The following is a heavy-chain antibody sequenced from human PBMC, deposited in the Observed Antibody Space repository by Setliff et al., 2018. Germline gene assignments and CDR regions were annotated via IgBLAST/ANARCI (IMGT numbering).Heavy chain of an antibody. CDR3: TRDFLGATASFDI. D-gene: IGHD3-3*01. CDR1: GYTFNSYG. V-gene: IGHV1-3*01. J-gene: IGHJ3*02. CDR2: INPDNGNR. Sequence: ASVKVSCKTSGYTFNSYGYSWVRQAPGQGLEWMGWINPDNGNRKYSQRFQGRVTITRDTSASTVFLELSTLRSEDTAVYYCTRDFLGATASFDIWGQGTMVT.